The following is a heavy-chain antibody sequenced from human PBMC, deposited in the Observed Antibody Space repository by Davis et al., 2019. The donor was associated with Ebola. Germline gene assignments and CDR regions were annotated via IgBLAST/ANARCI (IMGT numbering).Heavy chain of an antibody. J-gene: IGHJ5*02. V-gene: IGHV4-34*01. Sequence: MPGGSLRLSCAVYGGSFSGYFWSWIRQPPGKGLEWIGQISQGGITNYNPSLKSRVTISMDTSSNQFFLRLDSVTAADTAVFYCARTAMTSISDSGLGYNYFDPWGQGTLVTVST. CDR1: GGSFSGYF. D-gene: IGHD2-21*02. CDR3: ARTAMTSISDSGLGYNYFDP. CDR2: ISQGGIT.